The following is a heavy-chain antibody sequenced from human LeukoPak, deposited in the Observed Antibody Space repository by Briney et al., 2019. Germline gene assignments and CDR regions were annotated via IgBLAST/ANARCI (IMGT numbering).Heavy chain of an antibody. CDR1: GYTFTGYY. CDR3: ATANYDILTGPTLYNWFDP. CDR2: FDPEDGET. D-gene: IGHD3-9*01. J-gene: IGHJ5*02. V-gene: IGHV1-24*01. Sequence: ASVKVSCKASGYTFTGYYMHWVRQAPGKGLEWMGGFDPEDGETIYAQKFQGRVTMTEDTSTDTAYMELSSLRSEDTAVYYCATANYDILTGPTLYNWFDPWGQGTLVTVSS.